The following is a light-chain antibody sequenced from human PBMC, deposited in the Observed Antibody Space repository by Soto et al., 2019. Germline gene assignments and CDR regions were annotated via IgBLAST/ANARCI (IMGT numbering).Light chain of an antibody. CDR2: DAS. V-gene: IGKV1-33*01. J-gene: IGKJ4*01. Sequence: DIQMTQSPSSLSASLGDRVTITCHASQDIKNYLNWYQQKLGKAPKLLIYDASDLETGVPSRFSGSGSGTDFTFTINSLQPEDIATYYCQQYDNLPITLGGGTKVDIK. CDR1: QDIKNY. CDR3: QQYDNLPIT.